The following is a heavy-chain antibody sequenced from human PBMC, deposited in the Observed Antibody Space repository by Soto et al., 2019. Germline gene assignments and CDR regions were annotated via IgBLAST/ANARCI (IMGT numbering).Heavy chain of an antibody. CDR1: GFTFSSYG. J-gene: IGHJ6*03. Sequence: GGSLRLSCAASGFTFSSYGMHWVRQAPGKGLEWVAVIWYDGSNKYYADSVKGRFTISRDNSKNTLYLQMNSLRAEDTAVYYCARVGRQGYYYMDVWGKGTTVTVSS. CDR3: ARVGRQGYYYMDV. V-gene: IGHV3-33*01. CDR2: IWYDGSNK. D-gene: IGHD3-16*01.